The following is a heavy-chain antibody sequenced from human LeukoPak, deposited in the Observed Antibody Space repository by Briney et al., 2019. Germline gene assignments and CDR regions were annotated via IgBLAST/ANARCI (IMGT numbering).Heavy chain of an antibody. CDR3: ARNGGGWSFDY. D-gene: IGHD6-19*01. J-gene: IGHJ4*02. CDR2: MSYSGST. CDR1: GGSISSYY. V-gene: IGHV4-59*08. Sequence: PSETLSLTCTVSGGSISSYYWSWMRQSPGKGLEWIGYMSYSGSTNYNPSLESRVTISVDTSKNQFSLKLTSVTAADTAVYYCARNGGGWSFDYWGQGTLVTVSS.